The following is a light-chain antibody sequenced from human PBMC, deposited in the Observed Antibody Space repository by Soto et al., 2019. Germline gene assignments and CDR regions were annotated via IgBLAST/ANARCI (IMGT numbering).Light chain of an antibody. CDR1: SSDVGSYDL. V-gene: IGLV2-23*02. CDR3: CSSAGGGTYV. J-gene: IGLJ1*01. Sequence: QSALTQPASVSGSPGQSIAISCTGTSSDVGSYDLVSWYQQHPGIAPKLMIYEVTKRPSGVSSRFSGSKSGNTASLTISGLQAEDDADYYCCSSAGGGTYVFGTGTKVTVL. CDR2: EVT.